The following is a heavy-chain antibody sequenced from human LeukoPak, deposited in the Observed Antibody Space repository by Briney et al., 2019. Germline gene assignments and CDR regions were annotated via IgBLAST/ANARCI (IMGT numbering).Heavy chain of an antibody. Sequence: SETLSLTCTVSGGSISSYYWSWIRQPAGKGLEWIGRIYTSGSTNYNPSLKSRVTMSVDTSKNQFSLKLSSVTAADTAVYYCARVGGSFMWQQLVFDYWGQGTLVTVSS. CDR2: IYTSGST. J-gene: IGHJ4*02. CDR3: ARVGGSFMWQQLVFDY. D-gene: IGHD6-13*01. V-gene: IGHV4-4*07. CDR1: GGSISSYY.